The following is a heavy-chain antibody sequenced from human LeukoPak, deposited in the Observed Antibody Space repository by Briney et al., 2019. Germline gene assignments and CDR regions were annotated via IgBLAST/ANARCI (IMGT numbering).Heavy chain of an antibody. CDR1: GGSISSGGYY. D-gene: IGHD2/OR15-2a*01. J-gene: IGHJ6*02. Sequence: SETLSLTCTVSGGSISSGGYYWSWIRQHPGKGLEWIEYIYYSGSTNYNPSLKSRVTISVDTSKNQFSLKLSSVTAADTAVYYCARVPYLEYYYGMDVWGQGTTVTVSS. CDR3: ARVPYLEYYYGMDV. V-gene: IGHV4-61*08. CDR2: IYYSGST.